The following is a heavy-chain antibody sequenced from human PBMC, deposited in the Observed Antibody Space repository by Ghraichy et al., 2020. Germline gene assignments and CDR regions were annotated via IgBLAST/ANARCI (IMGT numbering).Heavy chain of an antibody. V-gene: IGHV3-74*01. CDR2: INSDGSST. CDR1: GFTFSSYW. D-gene: IGHD4-17*01. J-gene: IGHJ6*02. Sequence: GVSLRLSCAASGFTFSSYWMHWVRQAPGKGLVWVSRINSDGSSTSYADSVKGRFTISRDNAKNTLYLQMNSLRAEDTAVYYCARDLPAGNGDYPYYYYYGMDVWGQGTTVTVSS. CDR3: ARDLPAGNGDYPYYYYYGMDV.